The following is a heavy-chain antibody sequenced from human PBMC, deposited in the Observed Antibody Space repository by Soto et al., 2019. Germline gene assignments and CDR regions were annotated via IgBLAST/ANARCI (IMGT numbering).Heavy chain of an antibody. D-gene: IGHD3-3*01. CDR2: IYSGGRT. Sequence: EVQLVESGGGLVQPGGSLRLSCAASGVTVSNNYMSWVRQAPGKGLEWVSVIYSGGRTYYADSVKGRFIISRYSSKNTLYLQMNSLRAEDTSVYYCARDTYDDYRGQGTLVTVSA. CDR3: ARDTYDDY. J-gene: IGHJ4*02. V-gene: IGHV3-66*01. CDR1: GVTVSNNY.